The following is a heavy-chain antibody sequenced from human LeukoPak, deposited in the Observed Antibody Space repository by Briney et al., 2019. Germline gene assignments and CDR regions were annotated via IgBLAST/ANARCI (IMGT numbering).Heavy chain of an antibody. V-gene: IGHV3-48*03. Sequence: GGSLRLSCAASGFTFSSYEMNWVRQAPGKGLEWVSYISCSGSTIYYADSMKGRFTISRDNAKDSLYLQMNSLRAEDTAVYYCARDRRQRGYHYYFDSWGQGTLVTVSS. D-gene: IGHD2-2*01. CDR1: GFTFSSYE. CDR3: ARDRRQRGYHYYFDS. J-gene: IGHJ4*02. CDR2: ISCSGSTI.